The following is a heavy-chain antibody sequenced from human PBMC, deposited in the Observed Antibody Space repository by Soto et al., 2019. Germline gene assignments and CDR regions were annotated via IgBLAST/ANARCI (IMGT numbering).Heavy chain of an antibody. D-gene: IGHD3-10*01. CDR1: GFTFSNAW. J-gene: IGHJ6*02. V-gene: IGHV3-15*07. CDR2: IKSKTDGGTT. Sequence: GGSLRLSCAASGFTFSNAWMNWVRQAPGKGLEWVGRIKSKTDGGTTDYAAPVKGRFTISRDDSKNTLYLQMNSLKTEDTAVYYCTTPSGGRFGELLFVIHYYGMDVWGQGTTVTVSS. CDR3: TTPSGGRFGELLFVIHYYGMDV.